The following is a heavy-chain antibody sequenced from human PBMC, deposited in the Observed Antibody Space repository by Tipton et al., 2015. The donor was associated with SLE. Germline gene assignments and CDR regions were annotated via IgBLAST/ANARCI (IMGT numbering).Heavy chain of an antibody. D-gene: IGHD1-20*01. J-gene: IGHJ3*02. Sequence: TLSLTCAVYGGSFNDYYWSWIRQPPGKGLEWIGEVNHSGSTNYNPSLKSRVTISVDTSKNQFSLKLSSVTAADTAVYYCARGDNWNPTALYAFDIWGQGTMVTVSS. CDR3: ARGDNWNPTALYAFDI. CDR1: GGSFNDYY. V-gene: IGHV4-34*01. CDR2: VNHSGST.